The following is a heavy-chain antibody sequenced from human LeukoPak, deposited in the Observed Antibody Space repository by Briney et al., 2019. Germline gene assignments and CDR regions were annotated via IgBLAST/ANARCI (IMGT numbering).Heavy chain of an antibody. Sequence: ASVNVSCKASGYTFTSYGISWVRQAPGQGLEWMGWISAYNGNTNYAQKLQGRVSMTTDTSTSTAYMELRSLRSDDTAVYYCARQVVPAAISYYYYMDVWGKGTTVTVSS. CDR2: ISAYNGNT. CDR1: GYTFTSYG. D-gene: IGHD2-2*02. CDR3: ARQVVPAAISYYYYMDV. V-gene: IGHV1-18*01. J-gene: IGHJ6*03.